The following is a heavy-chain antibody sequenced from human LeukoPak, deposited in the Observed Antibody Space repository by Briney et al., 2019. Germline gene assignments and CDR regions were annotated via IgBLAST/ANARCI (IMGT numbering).Heavy chain of an antibody. CDR2: INPNGGGT. V-gene: IGHV1-2*02. CDR1: GYTFTGYY. J-gene: IGHJ4*02. Sequence: ASVKVSCKASGYTFTGYYMHWVRQAPGQGLEWMGWINPNGGGTNYAQKFQGRVTMTRDTSISTAYMELSRLRSDDTAVYYCARDCSSTSCYAGIDYWGQGTLVTVSS. D-gene: IGHD2-2*01. CDR3: ARDCSSTSCYAGIDY.